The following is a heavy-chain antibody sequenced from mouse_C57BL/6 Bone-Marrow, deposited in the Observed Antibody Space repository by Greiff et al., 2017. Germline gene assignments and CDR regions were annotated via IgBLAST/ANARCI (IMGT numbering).Heavy chain of an antibody. V-gene: IGHV1-18*01. Sequence: VQLQQSGPELVKPGASVKIPCKASGYTFTDYNMDWVKQSPGKSLEWIGDIYPNNGGTIYNQKFKGKATLTVDKSSSTAYMELRSLTSEDTAVYYCAIRKWLRTGYAMDYWGQGTAVTVSS. CDR1: GYTFTDYN. CDR2: IYPNNGGT. D-gene: IGHD2-2*01. CDR3: AIRKWLRTGYAMDY. J-gene: IGHJ4*01.